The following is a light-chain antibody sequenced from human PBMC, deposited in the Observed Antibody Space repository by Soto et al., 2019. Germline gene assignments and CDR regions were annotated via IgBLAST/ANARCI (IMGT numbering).Light chain of an antibody. CDR3: QHYNYWPYT. V-gene: IGKV3-15*01. J-gene: IGKJ2*01. Sequence: EIVMTQSPATLSVSPGGRSTLSCRASQSISDTLAWYQQKPGQAPRLLIYSASRRATGFPARFSGSGSGTDFTLTISSLQSEDFAVYYCQHYNYWPYTFGQGTKVDIK. CDR2: SAS. CDR1: QSISDT.